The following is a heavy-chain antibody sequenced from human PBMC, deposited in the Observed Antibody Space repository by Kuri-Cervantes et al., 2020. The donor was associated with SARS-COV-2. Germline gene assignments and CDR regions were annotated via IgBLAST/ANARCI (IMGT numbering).Heavy chain of an antibody. CDR3: ARHDLVGTTDFDP. J-gene: IGHJ5*02. CDR2: VNHRGST. D-gene: IGHD1-26*01. V-gene: IGHV4-34*01. Sequence: SQTLSLTCAFYGESSSGYYWNWIRQSLGKGLQWIGEVNHRGSTNYNPSLKSRVTISVDTSSKQFSLNLSSVTAADTAIYYCARHDLVGTTDFDPWGQGTLVTVSS. CDR1: GESSSGYY.